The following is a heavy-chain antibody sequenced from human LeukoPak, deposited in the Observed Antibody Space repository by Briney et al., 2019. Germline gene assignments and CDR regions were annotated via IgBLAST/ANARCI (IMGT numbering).Heavy chain of an antibody. D-gene: IGHD6-13*01. Sequence: SETLSLTCTVSGGSISSYYWSWIRQPPGKGLEWIGYIYYSGSTNYNPSLKSRVTMSVDTSKNQFSLKLSSVTAADTAVYYCARGKQQLPNWFDPWGQGTLITVSS. CDR3: ARGKQQLPNWFDP. J-gene: IGHJ5*02. V-gene: IGHV4-59*01. CDR1: GGSISSYY. CDR2: IYYSGST.